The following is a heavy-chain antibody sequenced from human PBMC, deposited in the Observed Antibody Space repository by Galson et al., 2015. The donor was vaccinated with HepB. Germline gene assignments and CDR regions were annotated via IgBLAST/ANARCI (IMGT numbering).Heavy chain of an antibody. V-gene: IGHV4-61*02. Sequence: TLSLTCTVSGGSISNTNSYWSWIRQPAGKALEWIGRIYTSGGTHYNSSLKSRVTMSVDTSKNQFSLKLSSVTAADTAVYYCARSDWALLSVYAFDIWGQGTMVIVSS. CDR1: GGSISNTNSY. D-gene: IGHD2/OR15-2a*01. CDR2: IYTSGGT. CDR3: ARSDWALLSVYAFDI. J-gene: IGHJ3*02.